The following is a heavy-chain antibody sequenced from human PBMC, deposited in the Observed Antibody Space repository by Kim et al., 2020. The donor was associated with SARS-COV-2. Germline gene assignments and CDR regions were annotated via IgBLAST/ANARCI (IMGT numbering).Heavy chain of an antibody. CDR1: GFTFSSYA. CDR2: IHRNDGER. J-gene: IGHJ4*02. Sequence: GGSLRLSCAASGFTFSSYAMTWVRQAPGKGLEWVSTIHRNDGERYYAESVKGRFTISRDKSKNTLYLQMDSLRADDTAVYYCAKSLGTRWFAFEYWGQGTLVTVSS. CDR3: AKSLGTRWFAFEY. V-gene: IGHV3-23*01. D-gene: IGHD3-10*01.